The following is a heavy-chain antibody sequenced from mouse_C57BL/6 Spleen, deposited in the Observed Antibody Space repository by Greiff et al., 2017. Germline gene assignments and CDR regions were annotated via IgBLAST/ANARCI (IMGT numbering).Heavy chain of an antibody. Sequence: VQLQQSGPELVKPGASVKISCKASGYTLTDYYMNWVKQSHGKSLEWIGDINPNNGGTSYNQKFKGKATLTVDKSSSTAYMELRSLTSEDSAVYYCARRQLYFDVWGTGTTVTVSS. J-gene: IGHJ1*03. CDR3: ARRQLYFDV. V-gene: IGHV1-26*01. CDR1: GYTLTDYY. CDR2: INPNNGGT. D-gene: IGHD3-2*01.